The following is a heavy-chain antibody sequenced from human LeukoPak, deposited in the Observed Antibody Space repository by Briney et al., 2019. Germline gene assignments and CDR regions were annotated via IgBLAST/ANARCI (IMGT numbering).Heavy chain of an antibody. CDR2: IWYDGSNE. CDR1: GFTFSSYG. CDR3: ARDGSPGYDSSGYYYFDY. Sequence: QPGRSLRLSCAASGFTFSSYGMHWVRQAPGKGLEWVAVIWYDGSNEYYADSVKGRFTISRDTSKSTLYLQMNSLRAEDTAVYYCARDGSPGYDSSGYYYFDYWGQGTLVTVSS. V-gene: IGHV3-33*01. J-gene: IGHJ4*02. D-gene: IGHD3-22*01.